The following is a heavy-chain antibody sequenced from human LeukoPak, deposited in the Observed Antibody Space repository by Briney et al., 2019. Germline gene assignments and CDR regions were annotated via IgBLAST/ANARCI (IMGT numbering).Heavy chain of an antibody. J-gene: IGHJ5*02. V-gene: IGHV3-11*01. CDR1: GFTFNDYY. CDR3: ATDGAGFDT. CDR2: INIGGTNT. Sequence: GGSLRLSCAASGFTFNDYYMSWIRQAPGKGLEGLSYINIGGTNTHYADSVKGRFTISRDNVKKSLYLEMNNLRAEDTAVYYCATDGAGFDTWGQGVLVTVSS.